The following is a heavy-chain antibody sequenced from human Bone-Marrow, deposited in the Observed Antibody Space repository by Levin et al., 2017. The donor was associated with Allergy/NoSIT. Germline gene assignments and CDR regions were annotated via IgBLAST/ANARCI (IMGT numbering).Heavy chain of an antibody. CDR3: AREDTVTARDFHY. CDR2: ISKDGTRT. D-gene: IGHD2-21*02. CDR1: GFTSGFAFSTYA. J-gene: IGHJ4*02. V-gene: IGHV3-30*04. Sequence: PGGSLRLSCAASGFTSGFAFSTYAMQWVRQAPGKGLEWVAYISKDGTRTSYAASVQGRFTIPRDNSKDTIYLQMNSLHTEDTAVYYCAREDTVTARDFHYWGQGTPVTISS.